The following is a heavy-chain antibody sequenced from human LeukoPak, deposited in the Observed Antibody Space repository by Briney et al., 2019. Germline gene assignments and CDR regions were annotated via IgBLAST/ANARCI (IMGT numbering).Heavy chain of an antibody. Sequence: ASVKVSCKASGYTFTSYGISWVRQAPGQGLEWMGWISAYNGNTNYAQKLQGRVTMTTDTSTSTAYMELRSLRSDDTAVYYCARDTAWFGELLSIDDYWGQGTLVTASS. D-gene: IGHD3-10*01. CDR1: GYTFTSYG. CDR3: ARDTAWFGELLSIDDY. V-gene: IGHV1-18*01. J-gene: IGHJ4*02. CDR2: ISAYNGNT.